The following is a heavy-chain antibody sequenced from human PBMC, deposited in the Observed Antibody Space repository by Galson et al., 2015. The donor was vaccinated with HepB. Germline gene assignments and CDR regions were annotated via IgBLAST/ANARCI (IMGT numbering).Heavy chain of an antibody. Sequence: SVKVSCKASGYTFTSYGISWVRQAPGQGLEWMGWISAYNGNTNYAQKLQGRVTMTTDTSTSTAYMELRSLRSDDTAVYYCAREGVERSSWGWFDPWGQGTLVTVSS. V-gene: IGHV1-18*01. CDR2: ISAYNGNT. CDR3: AREGVERSSWGWFDP. CDR1: GYTFTSYG. J-gene: IGHJ5*02. D-gene: IGHD6-13*01.